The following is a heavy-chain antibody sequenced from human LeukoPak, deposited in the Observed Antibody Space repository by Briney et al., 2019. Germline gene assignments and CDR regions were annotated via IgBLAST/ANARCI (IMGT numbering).Heavy chain of an antibody. CDR2: ISSSSSYI. CDR1: GFTFSSYS. V-gene: IGHV3-21*01. J-gene: IGHJ6*03. D-gene: IGHD3-3*01. CDR3: ARDLRYYDFWSGYYWGYYYMDV. Sequence: GGSLRLSCAASGFTFSSYSMNWVRQAPGKGLEWVSSISSSSSYIYYADSVKGRFTISRDNAKNSLYLQMNSLRAEDTAVYYCARDLRYYDFWSGYYWGYYYMDVWGKGTTVTVSS.